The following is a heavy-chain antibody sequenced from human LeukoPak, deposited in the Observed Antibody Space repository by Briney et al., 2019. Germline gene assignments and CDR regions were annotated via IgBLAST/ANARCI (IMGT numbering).Heavy chain of an antibody. J-gene: IGHJ4*02. CDR3: ARYRYSGSYFDY. V-gene: IGHV3-23*01. CDR2: ISGSGGST. CDR1: GFTFSSYG. Sequence: GGSLRLSCAASGFTFSSYGMSWVRQAPGKGLEWVSAISGSGGSTYYADSVKGRFTISRDNSKDTLYLQMNGLRAEDTAVYYCARYRYSGSYFDYWGQGTLVTVSS. D-gene: IGHD1-26*01.